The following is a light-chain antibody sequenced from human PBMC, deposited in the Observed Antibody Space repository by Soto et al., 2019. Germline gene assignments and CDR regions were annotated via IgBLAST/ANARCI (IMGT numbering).Light chain of an antibody. CDR2: GNS. V-gene: IGLV1-40*01. CDR3: QSYDSSLSGYV. CDR1: SSNIGAGYN. J-gene: IGLJ1*01. Sequence: QSVLTQAPSVSGAPGQRVTISCTGSSSNIGAGYNVHGYQQLPGTAPKLLIYGNSNRPSGVPDRFSGSKSGTSASLAITGLQAEDEADYYCQSYDSSLSGYVFGTGTKVTVL.